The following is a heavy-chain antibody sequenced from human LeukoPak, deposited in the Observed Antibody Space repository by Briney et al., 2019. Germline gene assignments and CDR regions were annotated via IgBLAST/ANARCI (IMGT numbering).Heavy chain of an antibody. CDR3: ARGSVDTAMVIGLGYYFDY. V-gene: IGHV3-21*01. CDR1: GFSFSSYN. CDR2: ITSSSGYI. Sequence: PGGSLRLSCVASGFSFSSYNMNWVRQAPGKGLEWVSSITSSSGYIYYADSVKGRFTISRDNAKNSLYLQMNSLRAEDTAVYYCARGSVDTAMVIGLGYYFDYWGQGTLVTVSS. D-gene: IGHD5-18*01. J-gene: IGHJ4*02.